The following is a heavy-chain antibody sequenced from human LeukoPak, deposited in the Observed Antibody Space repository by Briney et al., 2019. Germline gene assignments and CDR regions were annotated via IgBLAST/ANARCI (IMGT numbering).Heavy chain of an antibody. D-gene: IGHD2-21*02. CDR3: ARDYCGGDCYSWRLHYYYYYGMDV. Sequence: ASVKVSCKASGYTFTGYYMHWVRQAPGQGLEWMGWVNPNSGGTNYAQKFQGRVTMTRDTSISTAYMELSRLRADDTAVYYCARDYCGGDCYSWRLHYYYYYGMDVWGQGTTVTVSS. CDR2: VNPNSGGT. CDR1: GYTFTGYY. V-gene: IGHV1-2*02. J-gene: IGHJ6*02.